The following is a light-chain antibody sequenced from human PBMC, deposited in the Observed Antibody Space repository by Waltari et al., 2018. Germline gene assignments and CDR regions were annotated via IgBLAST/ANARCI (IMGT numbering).Light chain of an antibody. CDR3: QQYSSHYT. CDR1: HSILTW. V-gene: IGKV1-5*03. J-gene: IGKJ2*01. Sequence: ITFRASHSILTWLAWYQQKPGKAPKLLIYKASNLQSGVPSRFSGSGSGTEFTLTISSLQPDDFATYYCQQYSSHYTFGQGTKLEIK. CDR2: KAS.